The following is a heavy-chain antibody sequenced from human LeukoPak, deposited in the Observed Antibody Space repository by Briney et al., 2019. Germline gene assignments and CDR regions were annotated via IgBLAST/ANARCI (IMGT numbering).Heavy chain of an antibody. CDR3: ARDLLVVNYGDYGIDY. CDR2: IWYHGSNK. V-gene: IGHV3-33*01. Sequence: GRSLRLSCTASGFSFSSYAMHWVRQAPGKGLEWVAVIWYHGSNKYYADSVKGRFTISRDNSKNTLYLQMNSLRAEDTAVYYCARDLLVVNYGDYGIDYWGQGTLVTVSS. CDR1: GFSFSSYA. D-gene: IGHD4-17*01. J-gene: IGHJ4*02.